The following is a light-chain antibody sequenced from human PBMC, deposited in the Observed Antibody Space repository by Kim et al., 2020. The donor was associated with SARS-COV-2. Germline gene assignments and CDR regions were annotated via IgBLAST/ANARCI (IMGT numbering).Light chain of an antibody. CDR2: RNN. CDR3: SAWDSSLSAWV. J-gene: IGLJ3*02. V-gene: IGLV10-54*01. CDR1: KNYVGNQG. Sequence: ETAHRTYSGNKNYVGNQGVACLKQHQGHPPKLLSDRNNNRPSGISERLSASRSGNTASRTITGLQPEDEADYYCSAWDSSLSAWVFGGGTQLTVL.